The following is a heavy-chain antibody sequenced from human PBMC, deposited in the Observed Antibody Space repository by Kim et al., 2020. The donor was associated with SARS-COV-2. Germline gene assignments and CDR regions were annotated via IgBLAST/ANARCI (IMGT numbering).Heavy chain of an antibody. J-gene: IGHJ4*02. CDR3: ARPRSGSDWGYFEY. D-gene: IGHD3-10*01. V-gene: IGHV4-39*01. Sequence: SETLSLTCTVSGGSISNSLNYWGWIRQPPGKGLEWIGSIYYSGIGSTYYNPSLRSRVTISIDTSKNQFSLKLTSVIAADTAVYYCARPRSGSDWGYFEYWGQGILVTVSS. CDR2: IYYSGIGST. CDR1: GGSISNSLNY.